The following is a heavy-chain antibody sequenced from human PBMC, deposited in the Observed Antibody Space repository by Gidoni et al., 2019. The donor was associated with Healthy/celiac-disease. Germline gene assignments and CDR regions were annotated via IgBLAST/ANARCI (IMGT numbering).Heavy chain of an antibody. Sequence: QVQLQQWGAGLLKPSETLSRTCAVYGGSFSGYYWSWIRQPPGKGLEWIGEINHSGSTNYNPSLQSRVTISVDTSKNQFSLKLSSVTAADTAVYYCATSGGKTLDYWGQGTLVTVSS. J-gene: IGHJ4*02. CDR3: ATSGGKTLDY. CDR2: INHSGST. V-gene: IGHV4-34*01. CDR1: GGSFSGYY. D-gene: IGHD3-16*01.